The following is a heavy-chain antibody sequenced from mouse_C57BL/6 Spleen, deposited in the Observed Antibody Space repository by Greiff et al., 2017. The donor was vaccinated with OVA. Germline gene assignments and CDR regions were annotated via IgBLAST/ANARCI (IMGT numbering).Heavy chain of an antibody. V-gene: IGHV1-52*01. CDR1: GYTFTSYW. CDR2: IDPSDSET. D-gene: IGHD3-2*02. J-gene: IGHJ3*01. Sequence: QVQLQQPGAELVRPGSSVKLSCKASGYTFTSYWMHWVKQRPIQGLEWIGNIDPSDSETHSNQKFKGKATLTVAKSSRTAYMQLSSLTSEDSAVYYCARKAAQATWFAYWGKGTLVTVSA. CDR3: ARKAAQATWFAY.